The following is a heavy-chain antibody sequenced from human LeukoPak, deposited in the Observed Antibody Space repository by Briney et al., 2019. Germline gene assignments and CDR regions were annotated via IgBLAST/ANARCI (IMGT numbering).Heavy chain of an antibody. V-gene: IGHV3-48*01. CDR3: ARDPHYDFWSGYYEGLYYYYYYMDV. CDR1: GFTFSIYS. D-gene: IGHD3-3*01. J-gene: IGHJ6*03. Sequence: GGSLRLSCAASGFTFSIYSMNWVRQAPGKGLEWVSYISSSSSTIYYADSVKGRFTISRDNAKNSLYLQMNSLRAEDTAVYYCARDPHYDFWSGYYEGLYYYYYYMDVWGKGTTVTVSS. CDR2: ISSSSSTI.